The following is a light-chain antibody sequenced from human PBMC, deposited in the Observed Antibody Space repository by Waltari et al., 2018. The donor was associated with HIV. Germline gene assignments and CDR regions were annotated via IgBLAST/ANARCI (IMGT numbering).Light chain of an antibody. CDR2: EVN. J-gene: IGLJ3*02. V-gene: IGLV2-23*02. CDR1: STDVGSYNL. Sequence: QSALTQPASVSGSPGQSINISCTGTSTDVGSYNLVSWYQHHPGKAPKLMIYEVNKRPSGVSNRFSGSKSGNTASLTISGLQAEDEADYYCCSYAGSSSFWVFGGGTKLTVL. CDR3: CSYAGSSSFWV.